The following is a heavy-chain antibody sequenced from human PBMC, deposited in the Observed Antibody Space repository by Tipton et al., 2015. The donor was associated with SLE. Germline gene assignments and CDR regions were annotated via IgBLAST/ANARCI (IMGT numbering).Heavy chain of an antibody. Sequence: TLSLTCTVSGGSISSYYCSWIRQPPGKGLECIGYIYYSGCTNYNPSLKSRVTISVATSKNQFSPKLNSVTAAEPDVYYCAREGTPRKDAFDIWGQGTMANVS. CDR3: AREGTPRKDAFDI. V-gene: IGHV4-59*01. CDR1: GGSISSYY. D-gene: IGHD1-1*01. J-gene: IGHJ3*02. CDR2: IYYSGCT.